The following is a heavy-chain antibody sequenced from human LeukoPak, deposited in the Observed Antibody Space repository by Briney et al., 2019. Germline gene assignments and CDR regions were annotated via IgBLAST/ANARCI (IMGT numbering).Heavy chain of an antibody. CDR2: ISGSGGST. V-gene: IGHV3-23*01. J-gene: IGHJ4*02. D-gene: IGHD2-2*01. CDR1: GFTVSSNY. CDR3: AKSTPSSTRKGYYFDY. Sequence: GGSLRLSXAASGFTVSSNYMSWVRQAPGKGLEWVSAISGSGGSTYYADSVKGRFTISRDNSKNTLYLQMNSLRAEDTAVYYCAKSTPSSTRKGYYFDYWGQGTLVTVSS.